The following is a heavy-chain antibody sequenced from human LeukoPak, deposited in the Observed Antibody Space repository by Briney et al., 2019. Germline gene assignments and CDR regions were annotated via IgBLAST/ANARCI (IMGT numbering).Heavy chain of an antibody. CDR3: ASGSYAY. D-gene: IGHD1-26*01. CDR1: GLTVSSNY. V-gene: IGHV3-66*01. J-gene: IGHJ4*02. Sequence: GGSLRLSCAVSGLTVSSNYMNWVRQAPGKGLEWVSVIFSDGSAYYADSVKGRFTISRDNSKNTLYLQLNSQRAEDTAVYYCASGSYAYWGQGTLVTVSS. CDR2: IFSDGSA.